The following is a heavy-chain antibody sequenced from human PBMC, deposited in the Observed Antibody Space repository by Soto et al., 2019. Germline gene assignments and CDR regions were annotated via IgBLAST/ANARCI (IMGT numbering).Heavy chain of an antibody. D-gene: IGHD2-15*01. Sequence: QITLKESGPTLVQPTQTLRLTCTFSGFSLTTDGVGVGWIRQPPGKAPEWLALLFWDDDRRYSPSLRNRLTITKDTSKNQVILTMTNVDPVDTATYYCTLSNRRPSCRSGNCYTPGGYWGQGTLVTVSS. J-gene: IGHJ4*02. CDR1: GFSLTTDGVG. V-gene: IGHV2-5*02. CDR3: TLSNRRPSCRSGNCYTPGGY. CDR2: LFWDDDR.